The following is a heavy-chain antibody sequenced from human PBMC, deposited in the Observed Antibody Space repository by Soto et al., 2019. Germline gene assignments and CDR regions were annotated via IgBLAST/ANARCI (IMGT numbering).Heavy chain of an antibody. D-gene: IGHD2-15*01. CDR3: ARDAKDIVVVVAEDHDAFDI. Sequence: QVQLVQSGAEVKKPGASVKVSCKASGYTFTSYGISWVRQAPGQGLEWMGWISAYNGNTNYAQKLQGRVTMTTDTSTSTAYMELRSLRSDDTAVYHCARDAKDIVVVVAEDHDAFDIWGQGTMVTVSS. CDR1: GYTFTSYG. V-gene: IGHV1-18*01. CDR2: ISAYNGNT. J-gene: IGHJ3*02.